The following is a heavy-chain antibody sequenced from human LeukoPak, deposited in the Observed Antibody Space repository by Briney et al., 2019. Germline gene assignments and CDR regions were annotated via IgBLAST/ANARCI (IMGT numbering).Heavy chain of an antibody. Sequence: PGGSLRLSCAASGFTFSSYAMSWVRQAPGKGLEWVSAISGSGGSTYYADSVKGRFTISRDNSKNTLYLQMNSLRAEDTAVYYCEKSLLHCSSTSCYGGDGYYYYYGMDVWGQGTTVTVSS. D-gene: IGHD2-2*01. J-gene: IGHJ6*02. CDR2: ISGSGGST. V-gene: IGHV3-23*01. CDR1: GFTFSSYA. CDR3: EKSLLHCSSTSCYGGDGYYYYYGMDV.